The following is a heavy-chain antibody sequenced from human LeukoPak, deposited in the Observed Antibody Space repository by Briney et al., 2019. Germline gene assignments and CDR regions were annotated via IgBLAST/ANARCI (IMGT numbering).Heavy chain of an antibody. CDR1: GFTFSSYS. Sequence: PGGSLRLSCAASGFTFSSYSMNWVRQAPGKGLEWVSSISSSSSYIYYADSVQGRFTISRDNAKNSVYLQMNSLRAEDTAVYYCARFHSNYPFDIWGQGTMVTVSS. CDR3: ARFHSNYPFDI. D-gene: IGHD4-11*01. CDR2: ISSSSSYI. V-gene: IGHV3-21*01. J-gene: IGHJ3*02.